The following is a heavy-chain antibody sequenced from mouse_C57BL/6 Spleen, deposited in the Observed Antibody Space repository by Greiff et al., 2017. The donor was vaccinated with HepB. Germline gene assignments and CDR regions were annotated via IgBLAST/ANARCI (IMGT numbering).Heavy chain of an antibody. CDR3: ARRELRAHWYFDV. D-gene: IGHD1-1*01. Sequence: EVKLVESGGGLVKPGGSLKLSCAASGFTFSDYGMHWVRQAPEKGLEWVAYISSGSSTIYYADTVKGRFTISRDNAKNTLFLQMTSLRSEDPAMYYCARRELRAHWYFDVWGTGTTVTVSS. CDR2: ISSGSSTI. V-gene: IGHV5-17*01. J-gene: IGHJ1*03. CDR1: GFTFSDYG.